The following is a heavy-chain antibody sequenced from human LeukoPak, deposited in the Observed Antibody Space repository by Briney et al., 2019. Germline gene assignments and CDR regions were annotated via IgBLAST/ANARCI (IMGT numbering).Heavy chain of an antibody. CDR3: ARHKSRIDWFDP. D-gene: IGHD3-16*02. Sequence: SETLSLTCTLSGDSISSSGYCWGWIRQPPGKGLECVGLICYNGNTSYTPSLKSRVTISVDTSKNQFSLRLSSVTAADTAMYYCARHKSRIDWFDPWSQGTLVTVSS. J-gene: IGHJ5*02. CDR2: ICYNGNT. CDR1: GDSISSSGYC. V-gene: IGHV4-39*01.